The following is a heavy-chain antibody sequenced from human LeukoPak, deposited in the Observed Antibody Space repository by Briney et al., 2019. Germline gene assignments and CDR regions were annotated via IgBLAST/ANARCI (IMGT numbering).Heavy chain of an antibody. J-gene: IGHJ4*02. CDR2: IRSKANNYAT. CDR1: GFTFSGSV. D-gene: IGHD6-13*01. Sequence: GGSLRLSCAASGFTFSGSVMHWVRQASGKGLEWVGRIRSKANNYATAYAASVQGRFTISRDDSKNTAYLQMNSLKTEDTAVYYCAKETASIAAAGTFVYWSQGTLVTVSS. V-gene: IGHV3-73*01. CDR3: AKETASIAAAGTFVY.